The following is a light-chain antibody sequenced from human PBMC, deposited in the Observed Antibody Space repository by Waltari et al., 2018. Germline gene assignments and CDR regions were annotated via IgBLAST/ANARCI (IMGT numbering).Light chain of an antibody. V-gene: IGKV3-20*01. J-gene: IGKJ2*01. CDR3: QQYGSSYT. Sequence: EIVLTQSPGTLSLSPGERATLSCRASQSVSSNSFAWYQQKPGQAPRLLIYGASSRATGIPDRFSGSGSGTDFTLTISRLEPEDFAVYYCQQYGSSYTFGQGTKLKIK. CDR1: QSVSSNS. CDR2: GAS.